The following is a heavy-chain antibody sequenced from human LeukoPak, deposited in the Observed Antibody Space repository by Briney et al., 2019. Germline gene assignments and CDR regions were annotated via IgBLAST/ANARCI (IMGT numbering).Heavy chain of an antibody. Sequence: GGSLRLSCAASGFTFSGYPIHWVRHAPGQGLVWVSRIKGDGISTNYADSVKGRSTISRDIAKNTLYLQMNSLRAEDTGVYYCAKDHYWSIDYWGRGTLVTVSS. J-gene: IGHJ4*02. CDR3: AKDHYWSIDY. V-gene: IGHV3-74*01. CDR1: GFTFSGYP. D-gene: IGHD3-3*01. CDR2: IKGDGIST.